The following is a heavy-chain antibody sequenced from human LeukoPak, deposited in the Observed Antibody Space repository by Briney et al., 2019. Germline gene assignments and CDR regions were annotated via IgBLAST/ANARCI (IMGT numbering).Heavy chain of an antibody. CDR3: ARPYCTNGVCIDAFDI. V-gene: IGHV1-18*03. CDR1: GYTFTSYG. Sequence: ASVKVSCKASGYTFTSYGISWVRQAPGQGLEWMGWISAYNGNTNYAQKLQGRVTMTTDTSTSTAYMELRSLRSDDMAVYYCARPYCTNGVCIDAFDIWGQGTMVTVSS. CDR2: ISAYNGNT. J-gene: IGHJ3*02. D-gene: IGHD2-8*01.